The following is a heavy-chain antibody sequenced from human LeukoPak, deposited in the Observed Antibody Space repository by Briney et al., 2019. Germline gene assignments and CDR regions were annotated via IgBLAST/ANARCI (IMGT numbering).Heavy chain of an antibody. CDR2: ISYDGSNK. J-gene: IGHJ5*02. CDR1: GFTFSSYA. V-gene: IGHV3-30-3*01. D-gene: IGHD4/OR15-4a*01. Sequence: SLRLSCAASGFTFSSYAMHWVRQAPGKGLEWVAVISYDGSNKYYADSVKGRFTISRDNSKNTLYLQMNSLRAEDTAVYYCANYGATTAGFDPWGQGTLVTVSS. CDR3: ANYGATTAGFDP.